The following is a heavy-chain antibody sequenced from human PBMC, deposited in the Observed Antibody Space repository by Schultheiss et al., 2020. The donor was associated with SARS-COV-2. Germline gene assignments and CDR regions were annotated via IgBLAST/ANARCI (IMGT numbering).Heavy chain of an antibody. J-gene: IGHJ4*02. CDR2: IYYSGST. D-gene: IGHD3-22*01. CDR3: AREVHYYDSSGYYFDY. CDR1: GGSISSGGYY. Sequence: SETLSLTCTVSGGSISSGGYYWSWIRQHPGKGLEWIGYIYYSGSTYYNPSLKSRVTISVDTSKNQFSLKLSSVTAADTAVYYCAREVHYYDSSGYYFDYWGQGTLVTVSS. V-gene: IGHV4-31*03.